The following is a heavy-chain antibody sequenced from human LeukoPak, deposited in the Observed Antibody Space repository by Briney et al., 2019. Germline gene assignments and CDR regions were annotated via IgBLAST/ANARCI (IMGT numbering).Heavy chain of an antibody. CDR2: VYTSGIT. CDR3: ARHNGFDRGYYYYMDV. CDR1: GGFINIYY. D-gene: IGHD3-9*01. J-gene: IGHJ6*03. V-gene: IGHV4-4*07. Sequence: TSETLSLTCTVSGGFINIYYWSWIRQPAGKGLEWIGRVYTSGITNYNPSLKSRITMSVDTSKNQFSLKLTSVTAADTAVYYCARHNGFDRGYYYYMDVWGKGTTVTVSS.